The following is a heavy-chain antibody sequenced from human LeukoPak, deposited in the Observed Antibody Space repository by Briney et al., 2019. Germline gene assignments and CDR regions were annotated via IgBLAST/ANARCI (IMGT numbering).Heavy chain of an antibody. V-gene: IGHV4-59*08. J-gene: IGHJ5*02. Sequence: SETLSLTCTVSGGSISTYYWGWIRQPPGKGLEWIAYIHYTGSHNYNPSLKSRVTISIDTSKNQFSLNLNSVTAADTAVYYCARHSNWNGGVDWFDPWGQGTQVTVSS. D-gene: IGHD1-20*01. CDR1: GGSISTYY. CDR3: ARHSNWNGGVDWFDP. CDR2: IHYTGSH.